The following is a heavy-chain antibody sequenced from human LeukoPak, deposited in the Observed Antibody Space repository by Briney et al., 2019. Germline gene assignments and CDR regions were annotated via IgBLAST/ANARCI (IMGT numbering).Heavy chain of an antibody. CDR3: ARDPSYSGSYSYYFDY. CDR2: IYTSGST. CDR1: GGYLSSYY. Sequence: SETLSLTCTVSGGYLSSYYWSWIRQPAGKGLEWIGRIYTSGSTNYNPSLKTRVTISVDTSKNQFSLKLSSVTAADTAVYYCARDPSYSGSYSYYFDYWGQGTLVTVSS. V-gene: IGHV4-4*07. J-gene: IGHJ4*02. D-gene: IGHD1-26*01.